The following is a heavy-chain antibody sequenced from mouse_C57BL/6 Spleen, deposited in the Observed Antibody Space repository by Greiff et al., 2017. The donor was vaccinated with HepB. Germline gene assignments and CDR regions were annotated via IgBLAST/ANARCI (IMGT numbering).Heavy chain of an antibody. Sequence: DVMLVESGGGLVKPGGSLKLSCAASGFTFSSYAMSWVRQTPEKRLEWVATISDGGSYTYYPDNVKGRFTISRDNAKNNLYLQMSHLKSEDTAMYYCARDRQSYAMDYWGQGTSVTVSS. CDR3: ARDRQSYAMDY. V-gene: IGHV5-4*01. CDR2: ISDGGSYT. D-gene: IGHD6-1*01. CDR1: GFTFSSYA. J-gene: IGHJ4*01.